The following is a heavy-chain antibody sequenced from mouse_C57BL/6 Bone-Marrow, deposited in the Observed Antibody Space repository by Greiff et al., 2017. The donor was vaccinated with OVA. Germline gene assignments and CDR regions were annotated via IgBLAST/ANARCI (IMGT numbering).Heavy chain of an antibody. D-gene: IGHD2-3*01. CDR1: GFTFSDYG. CDR2: ISSGSSTI. V-gene: IGHV5-17*01. CDR3: AKIDGYYDY. Sequence: EVQGVESGGGLVKPGGSLKLSCAASGFTFSDYGMHWVRQAPEKGLAWVAYISSGSSTIYYADNVKGRFTISRDNAKNTLFLQMTSLRSEDTAMYYCAKIDGYYDYWGQGTTLTVSS. J-gene: IGHJ2*01.